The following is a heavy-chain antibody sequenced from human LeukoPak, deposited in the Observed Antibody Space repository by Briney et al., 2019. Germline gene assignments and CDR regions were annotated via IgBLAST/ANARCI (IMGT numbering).Heavy chain of an antibody. CDR1: GFTFSDHY. J-gene: IGHJ4*02. V-gene: IGHV3-72*01. D-gene: IGHD5-24*01. CDR2: TRNKANSYTT. Sequence: GGSLRLSCAASGFTFSDHYMDWVRQAPGKGLEWVGRTRNKANSYTTEYAASVKGRFTISRDNSKNTLYLQMNSLRAEDTAVYYCARGDGYNSYYFDYWGQGTLVTVSS. CDR3: ARGDGYNSYYFDY.